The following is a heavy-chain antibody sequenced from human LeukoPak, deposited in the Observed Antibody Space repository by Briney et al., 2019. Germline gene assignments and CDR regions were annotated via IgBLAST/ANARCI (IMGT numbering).Heavy chain of an antibody. CDR3: ILAAAGTDFDY. V-gene: IGHV3-74*01. J-gene: IGHJ4*02. Sequence: PGGSLRLSCAASGFTFSSYWMHWVRQATGKGLVWVSRIDTDGSSTSYADSVKGRFTISRDNAKNTLYLQMSSLRAEDTAVYYCILAAAGTDFDYWGQGSLVTVSS. CDR2: IDTDGSST. D-gene: IGHD6-13*01. CDR1: GFTFSSYW.